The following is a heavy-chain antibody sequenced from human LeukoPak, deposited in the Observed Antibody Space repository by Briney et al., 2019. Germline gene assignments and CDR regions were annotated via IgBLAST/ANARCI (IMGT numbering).Heavy chain of an antibody. CDR3: ARGRVVQYFDWFFDY. CDR2: INHSGST. D-gene: IGHD3-9*01. V-gene: IGHV4-34*01. J-gene: IGHJ4*02. CDR1: GGSFSGYY. Sequence: SETLSLTCAVYGGSFSGYYWSWIRQPPGKGLEWIGEINHSGSTNYNPSLKSRVTISVDTSKSQFSLKLSSVTAADTAVYYCARGRVVQYFDWFFDYWGQGTLVTVSS.